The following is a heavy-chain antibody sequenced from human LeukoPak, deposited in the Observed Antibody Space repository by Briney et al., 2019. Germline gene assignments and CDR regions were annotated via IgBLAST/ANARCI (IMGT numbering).Heavy chain of an antibody. CDR3: ARNEVPNDAFDI. Sequence: RASVKVSCTASGYTFTGYYMHWVRQAPGQGLEWMGWINPNSGGTNYAQKFQGRVTMTRDTSISTDYMELSRLRSDDTAVYYCARNEVPNDAFDIWAQGTMVTVSS. CDR1: GYTFTGYY. CDR2: INPNSGGT. V-gene: IGHV1-2*02. J-gene: IGHJ3*02. D-gene: IGHD2-2*01.